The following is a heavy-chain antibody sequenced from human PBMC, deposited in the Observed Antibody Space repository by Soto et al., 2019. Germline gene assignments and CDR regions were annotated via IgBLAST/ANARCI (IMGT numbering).Heavy chain of an antibody. CDR1: GFTFSSYG. CDR3: AKEPGYSYGPKIDY. J-gene: IGHJ4*02. CDR2: ISYDGSNK. D-gene: IGHD5-18*01. V-gene: IGHV3-30*18. Sequence: GGSLRLSCAASGFTFSSYGMHWVRQAPGKGLERVAVISYDGSNKYYADSVKGRFTISRDNSKNTLYLQMNSLRAEDTAVYYCAKEPGYSYGPKIDYWGQGTLVTVSS.